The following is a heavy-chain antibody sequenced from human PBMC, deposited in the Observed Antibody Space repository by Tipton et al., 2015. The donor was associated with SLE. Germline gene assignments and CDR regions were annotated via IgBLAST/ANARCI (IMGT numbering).Heavy chain of an antibody. V-gene: IGHV4-30-2*01. CDR3: AREDNWFDP. CDR1: GGSISSGGYS. Sequence: SGLVKPSETLSLTCTVSGGSISSGGYSWSWIRQPPGKGLEWIGYIYHSGSTYYNSSLKSRVTISLDASKNQFSLKLSSVTAADTAVYYCAREDNWFDPWGQGTLVTVSS. CDR2: IYHSGST. J-gene: IGHJ5*02.